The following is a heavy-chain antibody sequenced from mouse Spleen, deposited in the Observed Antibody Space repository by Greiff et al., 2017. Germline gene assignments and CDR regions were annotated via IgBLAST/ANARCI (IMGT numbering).Heavy chain of an antibody. CDR2: IYPRSGNT. CDR1: GYTFTSYG. J-gene: IGHJ3*01. Sequence: QVQLQQSGAELARPGASVKLSCKASGYTFTSYGISWVKQRTGQGLEWIGEIYPRSGNTYYNEKFKGKATLTTDKSSSTAYMQLSRLTSEDSAVYFCARGGNYFFAYWGQGTLVTVSA. D-gene: IGHD2-1*01. CDR3: ARGGNYFFAY. V-gene: IGHV1-81*01.